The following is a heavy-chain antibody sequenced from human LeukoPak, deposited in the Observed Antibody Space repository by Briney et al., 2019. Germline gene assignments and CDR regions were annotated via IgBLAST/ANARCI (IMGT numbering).Heavy chain of an antibody. D-gene: IGHD3-10*01. CDR1: GFTFSSYA. Sequence: GGSLRLSCAASGFTFSSYAMSWVRQAPGKGLEWVSAISASGGSTYYTDSVKGRFTISRDNSKNTLFLQMNSLRAEDTALYYCARLKVRGEIDYWGQGTLVTVSS. CDR3: ARLKVRGEIDY. V-gene: IGHV3-23*01. J-gene: IGHJ4*02. CDR2: ISASGGST.